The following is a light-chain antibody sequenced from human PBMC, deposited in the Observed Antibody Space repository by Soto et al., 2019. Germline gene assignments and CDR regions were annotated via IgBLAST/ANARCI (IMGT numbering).Light chain of an antibody. V-gene: IGLV2-8*01. CDR1: SSDVGGYNY. CDR2: EVN. Sequence: QSALTQPPSASGSPGQSVTISCTGTSSDVGGYNYVSWYQQHPGRAPRLMIYEVNKRPSGVPDRFSGSKSGDTASLTVSGLQAEDEAIYFCSSYTSNSRVFGTGTKVTVL. J-gene: IGLJ1*01. CDR3: SSYTSNSRV.